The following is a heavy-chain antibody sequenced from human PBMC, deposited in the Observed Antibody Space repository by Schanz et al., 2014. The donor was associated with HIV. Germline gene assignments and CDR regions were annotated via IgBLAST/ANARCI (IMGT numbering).Heavy chain of an antibody. V-gene: IGHV1-46*01. CDR3: AREKMATGGLDV. CDR2: INTSGGGT. J-gene: IGHJ6*02. Sequence: QVQLVQSGAEVKKPGASVTVSCKASGYTFTNYGINWVRQATGQGLEWMGVINTSGGGTTDALQGRVIITRDTSTSTVYMDLQNLRFEDSGVYYCAREKMATGGLDVWGQGTTVTVS. CDR1: GYTFTNYG.